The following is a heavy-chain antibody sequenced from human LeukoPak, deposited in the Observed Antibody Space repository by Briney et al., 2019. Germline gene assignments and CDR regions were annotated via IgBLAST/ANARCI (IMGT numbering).Heavy chain of an antibody. CDR1: GYTFSGYY. CDR2: INPNSGGT. Sequence: ASVKVSCKASGYTFSGYYMHWVRQAPGQGLEWMGWINPNSGGTNYAQKFQGRVTMTRDTSISTAYMELSRLRSDDTAVYYCARDPVEMATTEFDYWGQGTLVTVSS. D-gene: IGHD5-24*01. J-gene: IGHJ4*02. CDR3: ARDPVEMATTEFDY. V-gene: IGHV1-2*02.